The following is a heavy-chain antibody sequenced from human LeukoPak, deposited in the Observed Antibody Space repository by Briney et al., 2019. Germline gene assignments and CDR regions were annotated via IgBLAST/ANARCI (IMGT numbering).Heavy chain of an antibody. CDR3: ARGLGFGESLEENWFDP. J-gene: IGHJ5*02. CDR2: ISAYNGNT. Sequence: ASVKVSCKASGYTFTSYGISWVRQAPGQGLEWMGWISAYNGNTNYAQKLQGRVTMTTDTSTSTAYMELRSLRSDDTAVYYCARGLGFGESLEENWFDPWGQGTLVTVSS. V-gene: IGHV1-18*01. CDR1: GYTFTSYG. D-gene: IGHD3-10*01.